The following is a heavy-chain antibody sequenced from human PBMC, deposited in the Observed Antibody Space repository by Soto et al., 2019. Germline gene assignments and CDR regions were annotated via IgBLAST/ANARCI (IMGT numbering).Heavy chain of an antibody. D-gene: IGHD4-17*01. V-gene: IGHV1-8*01. Sequence: GASVKVSCKASGYTFTSYDIIWVRQATGQGLEWMGWMNPNSGNTGYAQKFQGRVTMTRNTSISTAYMELSSLRSEDTAVYYCARGRGDYGDYVWRYYYYYMDVWGKGTTVTVSS. CDR3: ARGRGDYGDYVWRYYYYYMDV. CDR1: GYTFTSYD. CDR2: MNPNSGNT. J-gene: IGHJ6*03.